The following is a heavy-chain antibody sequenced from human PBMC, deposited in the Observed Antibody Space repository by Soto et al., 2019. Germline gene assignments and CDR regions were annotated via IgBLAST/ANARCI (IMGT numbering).Heavy chain of an antibody. CDR1: GGIFRSNA. J-gene: IGHJ4*02. CDR3: ARGAADTPTVY. V-gene: IGHV1-69*01. Sequence: QVQLVQSGAEVRKLGSSVKVSCKSSGGIFRSNAISWVRQAPGQGLEWMGAIIPQFPTPYYAQKFQGRVTIPEDESTSAADMALHSLTPDDTAVYFCARGAADTPTVYWGEGT. CDR2: IIPQFPTP. D-gene: IGHD4-17*01.